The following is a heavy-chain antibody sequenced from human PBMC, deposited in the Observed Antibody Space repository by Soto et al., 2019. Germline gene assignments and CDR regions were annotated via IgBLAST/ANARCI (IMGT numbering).Heavy chain of an antibody. Sequence: SETLSLTCAVYGGSFSGYYWSWIRQPPGKGLEWIGEINHSGSTSYNPSLKSRVTISVDTSKNQFSLKLSSVTAADTAVYYCARAVTIFGVVIGPKGGMDVWGKGTTVTSP. CDR3: ARAVTIFGVVIGPKGGMDV. D-gene: IGHD3-3*01. CDR1: GGSFSGYY. CDR2: INHSGST. J-gene: IGHJ6*03. V-gene: IGHV4-34*01.